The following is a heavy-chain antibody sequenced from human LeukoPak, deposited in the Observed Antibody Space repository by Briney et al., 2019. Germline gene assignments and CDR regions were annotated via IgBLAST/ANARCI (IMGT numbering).Heavy chain of an antibody. D-gene: IGHD1-26*01. J-gene: IGHJ4*02. CDR3: ARFQSGSYSELDY. V-gene: IGHV3-21*01. Sequence: GGSLRLSCAASGFTFSSYSMNWVRQAPGKGLEWVSSISSSSSYIYYADSVKGRFTISRDNAKNSLYLQMNSLRAEDTAVYYCARFQSGSYSELDYWGQGTLVTVSS. CDR1: GFTFSSYS. CDR2: ISSSSSYI.